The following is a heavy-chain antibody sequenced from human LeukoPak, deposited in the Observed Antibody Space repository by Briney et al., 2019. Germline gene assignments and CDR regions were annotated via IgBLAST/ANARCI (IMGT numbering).Heavy chain of an antibody. J-gene: IGHJ4*02. Sequence: GGSLRLPCAASGFTFSSYAMSWVRQAPGKGLEWVSAISGSGGSTYYADSVKGRFTISRDNSKNTLYLQMNSLRAEDTAVYYCAKGHSSIAAAGYFDYWGQGTLVTVSS. CDR3: AKGHSSIAAAGYFDY. V-gene: IGHV3-23*01. CDR2: ISGSGGST. D-gene: IGHD6-13*01. CDR1: GFTFSSYA.